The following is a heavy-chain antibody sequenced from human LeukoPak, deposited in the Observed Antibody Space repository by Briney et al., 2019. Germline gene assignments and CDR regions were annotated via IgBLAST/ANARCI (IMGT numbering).Heavy chain of an antibody. J-gene: IGHJ4*02. D-gene: IGHD6-13*01. CDR2: INPGIGNT. CDR1: GYTFTTHA. CDR3: ARDRSHGIAAVGPPLDC. V-gene: IGHV1-3*01. Sequence: ASVKVSCKASGYTFTTHAIHWVRPAPGQSLEWMGWINPGIGNTKSSQKFQGRVTITRDTSASTAYMELSSLRSEDTAVYFCARDRSHGIAAVGPPLDCWGQGTLVTVSS.